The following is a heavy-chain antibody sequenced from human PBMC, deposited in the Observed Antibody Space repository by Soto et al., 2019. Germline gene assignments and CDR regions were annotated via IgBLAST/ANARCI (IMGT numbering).Heavy chain of an antibody. CDR1: GYSFTSYW. V-gene: IGHV5-51*01. D-gene: IGHD2-2*01. J-gene: IGHJ5*01. Sequence: GESLKISCKGSGYSFTSYWIGWVRQMPGKGLEWMGIIYPGDSDTRYSPSFQGQVTISADKSISTAYLQWSSLKASDTAMYYCARPFCGSNSCHNWFDSWGQGTQVTVSS. CDR2: IYPGDSDT. CDR3: ARPFCGSNSCHNWFDS.